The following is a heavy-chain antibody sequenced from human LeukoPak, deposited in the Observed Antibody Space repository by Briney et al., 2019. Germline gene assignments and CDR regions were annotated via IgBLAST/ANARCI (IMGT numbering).Heavy chain of an antibody. Sequence: SGPTLVNPTETLTLTRTFSGFLLSSSRMCVSGIRQPPAKALEWLARIEWEDDKYYSTPLKTRLTISKDTPKNQVVLTMTNMGPVDTATYYCARVHNSGWPYYLDYWGQGTLVTVSS. V-gene: IGHV2-70*11. CDR1: GFLLSSSRMC. D-gene: IGHD6-19*01. CDR2: IEWEDDK. CDR3: ARVHNSGWPYYLDY. J-gene: IGHJ4*02.